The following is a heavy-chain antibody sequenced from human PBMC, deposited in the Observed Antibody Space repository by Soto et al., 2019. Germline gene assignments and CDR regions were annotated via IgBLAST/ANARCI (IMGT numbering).Heavy chain of an antibody. D-gene: IGHD4-17*01. Sequence: GASVKVSCKASGYTFTSYYMHWVRQAPGQGLEWMGIINPSGGSTSYAQKFQGRVTMTRDTSTSTVYMELSSLRSEDTAVYYCARDFVRATVTTLGYYGMDVWGQGTTVTVSS. CDR2: INPSGGST. CDR1: GYTFTSYY. J-gene: IGHJ6*02. CDR3: ARDFVRATVTTLGYYGMDV. V-gene: IGHV1-46*01.